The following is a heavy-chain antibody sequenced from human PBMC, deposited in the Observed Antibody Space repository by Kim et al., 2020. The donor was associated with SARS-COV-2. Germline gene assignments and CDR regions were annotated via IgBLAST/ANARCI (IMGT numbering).Heavy chain of an antibody. CDR3: ARASGYCSGGMCYRPFDY. Sequence: SETLSLTCTVSGASISNYYWSWIRQPPGKGLEWIGYIYYSGNTNYNPSLKSRVTMSVDTSNNQFSLKLSYVTAADTAVYFCARASGYCSGGMCYRPFDY. CDR2: IYYSGNT. D-gene: IGHD2-15*01. J-gene: IGHJ4*01. CDR1: GASISNYY. V-gene: IGHV4-59*01.